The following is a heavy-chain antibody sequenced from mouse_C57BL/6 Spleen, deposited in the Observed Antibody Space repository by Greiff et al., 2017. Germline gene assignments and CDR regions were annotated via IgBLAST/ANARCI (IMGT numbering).Heavy chain of an antibody. D-gene: IGHD4-1*01. J-gene: IGHJ1*03. CDR3: AVEGGNWERYFDY. V-gene: IGHV1-80*01. Sequence: QVQLQQSGSELVKPGASVKISCKASGYAFSSYWMNWVKQRPGKGLEWIGQIYPGEGDTTYNGKFKGKATMTADKSSSTAYMRISSLTSEDSAVYFCAVEGGNWERYFDYWGTGTTVTVSS. CDR1: GYAFSSYW. CDR2: IYPGEGDT.